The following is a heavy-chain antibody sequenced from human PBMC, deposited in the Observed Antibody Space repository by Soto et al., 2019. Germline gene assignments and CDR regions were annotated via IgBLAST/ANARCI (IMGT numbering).Heavy chain of an antibody. CDR3: ASDPQGSWYYYYYGMDV. V-gene: IGHV3-30-3*01. D-gene: IGHD6-13*01. Sequence: GGSLRLSCAASGFTFSSYAMHWVRQAPGKGLEWVAVISYDGSNKYYADSVKGRFTISRDNSKNTLYLQMNSLRAEDTAVYYCASDPQGSWYYYYYGMDVWGQGTTVTVSS. J-gene: IGHJ6*02. CDR1: GFTFSSYA. CDR2: ISYDGSNK.